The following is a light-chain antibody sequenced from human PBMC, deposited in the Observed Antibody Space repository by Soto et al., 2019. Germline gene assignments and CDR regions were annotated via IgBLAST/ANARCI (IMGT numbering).Light chain of an antibody. Sequence: QYGGTQPRGVSVSPGQSVTISCTGTSSDVGGYRYVSWYQQHPGKAPKVIIFDVNKRPSGVPGRFSGSKSGNTASLTISGLQTEDDGDYYCCSYTGSFYIFGTGTKVTVL. CDR2: DVN. J-gene: IGLJ1*01. V-gene: IGLV2-11*01. CDR1: SSDVGGYRY. CDR3: CSYTGSFYI.